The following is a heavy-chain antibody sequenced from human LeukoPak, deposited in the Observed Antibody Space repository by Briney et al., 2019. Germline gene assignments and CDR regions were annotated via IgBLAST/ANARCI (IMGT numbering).Heavy chain of an antibody. J-gene: IGHJ4*02. CDR2: ISGSGCST. Sequence: PGGSLRLSCAASGFTFSSYAMSWVRQAPGKGREWVSAISGSGCSTYYADSVKGRFTISRDNSKNTLYLQMNSLRAEDTAVYYCAKDWGYCGGDCYPYYFDYWGQGTLVTVSS. CDR3: AKDWGYCGGDCYPYYFDY. CDR1: GFTFSSYA. V-gene: IGHV3-23*01. D-gene: IGHD2-21*02.